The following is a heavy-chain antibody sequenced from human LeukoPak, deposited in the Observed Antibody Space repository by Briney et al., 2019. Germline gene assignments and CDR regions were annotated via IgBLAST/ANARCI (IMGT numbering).Heavy chain of an antibody. CDR2: IIPIFGTA. Sequence: EASVKVSCKPSGGTFSSYAISWVRQAPGQGLEWMGGIIPIFGTANYAQKFQGRVTITADESTSTAYMELSSLRSEDTAVYYCARGSSIVVVPAAISYYYMDVWGKGTTVTVSS. D-gene: IGHD2-2*01. V-gene: IGHV1-69*13. CDR1: GGTFSSYA. J-gene: IGHJ6*03. CDR3: ARGSSIVVVPAAISYYYMDV.